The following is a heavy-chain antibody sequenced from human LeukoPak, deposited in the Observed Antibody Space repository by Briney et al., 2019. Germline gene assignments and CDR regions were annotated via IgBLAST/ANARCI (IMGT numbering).Heavy chain of an antibody. J-gene: IGHJ4*02. D-gene: IGHD2-2*01. CDR3: ARGAGYCSSTSCYVFDY. Sequence: ASVKVSCKASGYTFTSYGISWVRQAPGQGLEWMGWISAYNGNTNYAQKLQGRVTMTTDTSTSTAYKELRSLRSDDTAVYYCARGAGYCSSTSCYVFDYWGQGTLVTVSS. CDR2: ISAYNGNT. CDR1: GYTFTSYG. V-gene: IGHV1-18*04.